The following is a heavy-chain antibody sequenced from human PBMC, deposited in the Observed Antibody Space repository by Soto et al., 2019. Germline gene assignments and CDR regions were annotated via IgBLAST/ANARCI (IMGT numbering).Heavy chain of an antibody. CDR1: GYTLTELS. D-gene: IGHD6-6*01. V-gene: IGHV1-24*01. J-gene: IGHJ6*02. CDR2: FDPEDGET. Sequence: ASVNVSCKVSGYTLTELSMHWVRQAPGKGLEWMGGFDPEDGETIYAQKFQGRVTMTEDTSTDTAYMELSSLRSEDTAVYYCATDQQLVQEVYYYGMDVWGQGTTVTVSS. CDR3: ATDQQLVQEVYYYGMDV.